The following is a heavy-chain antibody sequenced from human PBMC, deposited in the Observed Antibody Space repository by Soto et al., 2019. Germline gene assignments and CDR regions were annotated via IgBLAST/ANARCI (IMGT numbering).Heavy chain of an antibody. Sequence: SETLSLTCAVYGGSFSSYYWSWIRPPPGKGLEWIGEINHSGGTSYNPSLKSRVTISVDTSKSQFSLKLTSVTAADRAVYYCARGSVDTVDSSGFYEYCRQGTPVTVSS. D-gene: IGHD3-22*01. J-gene: IGHJ4*02. CDR3: ARGSVDTVDSSGFYEY. CDR2: INHSGGT. CDR1: GGSFSSYY. V-gene: IGHV4-34*01.